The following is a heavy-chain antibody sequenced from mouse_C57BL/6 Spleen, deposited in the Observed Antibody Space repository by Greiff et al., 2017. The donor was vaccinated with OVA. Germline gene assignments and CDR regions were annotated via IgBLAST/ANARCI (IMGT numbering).Heavy chain of an antibody. CDR2: IDPETGGT. Sequence: QVQLQQSGAELVRPGASVTLSCKASGYTFTDYEMHWVKQTPVHGLEWIGAIDPETGGTAYNQKFKGKAILTADKSSSTAYMELRSLTSEDSAVYYCTRRHYYFDYWGQGTTLTVSS. CDR3: TRRHYYFDY. J-gene: IGHJ2*01. V-gene: IGHV1-15*01. CDR1: GYTFTDYE.